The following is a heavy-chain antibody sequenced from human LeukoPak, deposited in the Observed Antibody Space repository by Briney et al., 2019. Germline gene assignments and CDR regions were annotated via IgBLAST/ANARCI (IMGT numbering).Heavy chain of an antibody. J-gene: IGHJ1*01. CDR2: ISGSGGST. D-gene: IGHD4-17*01. Sequence: GRSLRLSCAASGFTFSSYGMHWVRQAPGKGLEWVSAISGSGGSTYYADSVKGRFTISRDNAKNSLFLQMNSLRAEDTAVYYCARDRYGSLWGQGTLVTVSS. V-gene: IGHV3-21*01. CDR3: ARDRYGSL. CDR1: GFTFSSYG.